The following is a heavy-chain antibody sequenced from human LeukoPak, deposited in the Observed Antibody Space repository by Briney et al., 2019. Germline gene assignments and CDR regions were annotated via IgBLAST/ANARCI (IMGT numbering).Heavy chain of an antibody. J-gene: IGHJ5*02. CDR3: ARGLIDNYGSGRRFDP. Sequence: ASVKVSCKASGYTFTSNDINWVRQAPGQGLEWMGWINPHSGTTGYAQKFQGRVIMTRDTSIGTAYMELSSLRSEDTAVYYCARGLIDNYGSGRRFDPWGQGTLVTVSS. CDR2: INPHSGTT. V-gene: IGHV1-8*01. CDR1: GYTFTSND. D-gene: IGHD3-10*01.